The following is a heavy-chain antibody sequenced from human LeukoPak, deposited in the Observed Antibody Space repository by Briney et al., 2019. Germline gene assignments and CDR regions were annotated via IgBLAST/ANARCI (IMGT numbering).Heavy chain of an antibody. CDR1: GGSISGSY. CDR3: ARHTYARPFDS. D-gene: IGHD6-6*01. CDR2: IYYSGDS. V-gene: IGHV4-59*08. Sequence: SETLSLTCTVSGGSISGSYWSWIRRPPGKGLEWIGYIYYSGDSNYNPSLKSRATISLDTSKNQFSLKVSSVTAADTAIYYCARHTYARPFDSWGQGTLVTVSS. J-gene: IGHJ4*02.